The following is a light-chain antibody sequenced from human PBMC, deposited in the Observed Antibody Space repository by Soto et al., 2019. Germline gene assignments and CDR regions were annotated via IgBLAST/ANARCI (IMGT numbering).Light chain of an antibody. V-gene: IGLV2-14*01. CDR3: SSYTSSSLVV. Sequence: QSALTQPASVSGSPGQSITISCTGTSSDVGDYNYVSWYQQHPGKAPKLMIYDVSNRPSGVSNRFSGSKSGNTASLTVSGLQAEDEADYYCSSYTSSSLVVFGGGTQLTVL. CDR1: SSDVGDYNY. J-gene: IGLJ2*01. CDR2: DVS.